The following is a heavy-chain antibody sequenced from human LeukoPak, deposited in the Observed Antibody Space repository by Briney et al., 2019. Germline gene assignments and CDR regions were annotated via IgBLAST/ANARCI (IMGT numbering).Heavy chain of an antibody. D-gene: IGHD6-19*01. V-gene: IGHV3-9*01. CDR3: AKDNRRHYTSGPNPDSLH. J-gene: IGHJ4*02. CDR1: GNYW. Sequence: GGSLRLSCAASGNYWMHWVRQPPGKGLEWVSGISWNSGSIDYADSVKGRFTISRDNAKNSLYLQMNSLRVEDTAFYYCAKDNRRHYTSGPNPDSLHWGQGALVTVSS. CDR2: ISWNSGSI.